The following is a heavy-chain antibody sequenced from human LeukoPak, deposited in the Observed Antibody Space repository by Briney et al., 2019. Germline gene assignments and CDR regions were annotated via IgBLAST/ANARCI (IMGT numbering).Heavy chain of an antibody. D-gene: IGHD3-22*01. V-gene: IGHV4-31*03. Sequence: KSSETLSLTCTVSGGSISSGGYSWSWIRQHPGKGLEWIGYIYYSGSTYYNPSLKSRITISVDTSKNQFSLKLSSVTAADTAVYYCASGYYDSSGYYPQYYFDYWGQGTLVTVSS. CDR2: IYYSGST. CDR1: GGSISSGGYS. CDR3: ASGYYDSSGYYPQYYFDY. J-gene: IGHJ4*02.